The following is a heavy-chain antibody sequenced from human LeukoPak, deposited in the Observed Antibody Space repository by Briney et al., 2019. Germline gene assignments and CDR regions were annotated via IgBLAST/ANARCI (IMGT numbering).Heavy chain of an antibody. Sequence: PGGSLRLSCAASGFTFSDYYMSRIRQAPGKGLEWVSHISSFSNFRSYADSVKGRFTISRDNAKNSLYLQMNSLTAEDTAVYFCARDLRGLDAFDIWGQGTMVTVSS. CDR3: ARDLRGLDAFDI. V-gene: IGHV3-11*06. CDR2: ISSFSNFR. CDR1: GFTFSDYY. J-gene: IGHJ3*02.